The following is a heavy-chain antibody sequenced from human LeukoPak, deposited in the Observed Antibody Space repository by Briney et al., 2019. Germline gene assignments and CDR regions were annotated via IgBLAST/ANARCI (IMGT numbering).Heavy chain of an antibody. CDR3: ARHRVSSSCDYYYGRDV. V-gene: IGHV5-51*01. Sequence: GESLKISCKGSGYSFTSYWIGWVRQMPGTCLEWMGIIYPGDSDTRYSPSFQGQVTISADKPISTAYLQWSSLEASEPAMYYCARHRVSSSCDYYYGRDVWGQGTTVPVSS. D-gene: IGHD6-13*01. J-gene: IGHJ6*02. CDR1: GYSFTSYW. CDR2: IYPGDSDT.